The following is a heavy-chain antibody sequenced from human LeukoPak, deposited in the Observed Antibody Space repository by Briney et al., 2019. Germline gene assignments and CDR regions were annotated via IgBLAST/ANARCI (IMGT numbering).Heavy chain of an antibody. Sequence: GGSLRLSCAASGYTFSSYWMHWVRQAPGKGLVWVSRIDTDGSITSYADSVKGRFTISRDNAKNTLYLQMNSLRAEDTAVYYCATFGIIIRNNYFDFWGQGTQVIVSS. J-gene: IGHJ4*02. CDR3: ATFGIIIRNNYFDF. D-gene: IGHD3-3*01. CDR2: IDTDGSIT. V-gene: IGHV3-74*01. CDR1: GYTFSSYW.